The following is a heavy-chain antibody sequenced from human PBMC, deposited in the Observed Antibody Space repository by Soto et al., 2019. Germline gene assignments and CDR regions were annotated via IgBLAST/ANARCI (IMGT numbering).Heavy chain of an antibody. J-gene: IGHJ6*01. CDR2: ISHDGSNK. D-gene: IGHD3-22*01. CDR3: ARTYYYDSSDYYGPRDYYYGMDV. CDR1: VFTFSGYA. Sequence: PWGSLRISCASSVFTFSGYAMHWVRQAPGKGLDWAPVISHDGSNKYYADSVKGRFTISRDNSKNTLYLHMNSLRAEDTAVHYCARTYYYDSSDYYGPRDYYYGMDVWGQGTPVTVSS. V-gene: IGHV3-30-3*01.